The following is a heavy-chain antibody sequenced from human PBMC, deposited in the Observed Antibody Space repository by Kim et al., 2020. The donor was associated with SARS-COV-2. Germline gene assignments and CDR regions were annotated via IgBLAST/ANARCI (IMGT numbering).Heavy chain of an antibody. D-gene: IGHD3-22*01. CDR1: GFTVSNAW. V-gene: IGHV3-15*01. CDR2: IKSKTDGGTT. CDR3: TTSTYYYDSSGYYPAKSPFDY. J-gene: IGHJ4*02. Sequence: GGSLRLSCAASGFTVSNAWMSWVRQAPGKGLEWVGRIKSKTDGGTTDYAAPVKGRFTISRDDSKNTLYLQMNSLKTEDTAVYYCTTSTYYYDSSGYYPAKSPFDYWGQGTLVTVSS.